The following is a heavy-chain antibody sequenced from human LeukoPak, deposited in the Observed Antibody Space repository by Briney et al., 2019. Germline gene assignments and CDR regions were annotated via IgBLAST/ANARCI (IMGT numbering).Heavy chain of an antibody. Sequence: GESLKISCKAFGYSFSNYWIGWVRQMPGKALEWMGIIYPRDSDTRYSPSFQGQVTISVDTSITTAYLQWSSLKASDTAMYYCARNRDSDYWAREPWSPSPQ. CDR2: IYPRDSDT. CDR1: GYSFSNYW. D-gene: IGHD2/OR15-2a*01. CDR3: ARNRDSDY. J-gene: IGHJ4*02. V-gene: IGHV5-51*01.